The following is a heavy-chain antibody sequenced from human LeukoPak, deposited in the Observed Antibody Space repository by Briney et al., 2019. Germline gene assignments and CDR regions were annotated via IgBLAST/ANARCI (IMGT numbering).Heavy chain of an antibody. CDR2: IYPGDSDT. J-gene: IGHJ4*02. CDR1: GYSFSTYW. D-gene: IGHD6-19*01. V-gene: IGHV5-51*01. CDR3: ARRDSSGWYY. Sequence: GESLMISCKGSGYSFSTYWIGWVRQMPGKGLEWLGIIYPGDSDTTYSPSFQGQVTISADKSISTAYLQWSSLKAADTAMYYCARRDSSGWYYWGQGTLVTVSS.